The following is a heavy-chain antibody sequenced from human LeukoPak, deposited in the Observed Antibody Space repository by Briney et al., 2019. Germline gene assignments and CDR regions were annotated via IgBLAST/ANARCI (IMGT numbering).Heavy chain of an antibody. D-gene: IGHD4-11*01. Sequence: PRGSLRLSCAASGFTFSSYEMNWVRQAPGKGLEWVSYISSSGSTIYYADSVKGRFTIPRDNAKNSLYLQMNSLRAEDTAVYYCARGRTVTAYNWFDPWGQGTLVTVSS. CDR1: GFTFSSYE. V-gene: IGHV3-48*03. CDR3: ARGRTVTAYNWFDP. CDR2: ISSSGSTI. J-gene: IGHJ5*02.